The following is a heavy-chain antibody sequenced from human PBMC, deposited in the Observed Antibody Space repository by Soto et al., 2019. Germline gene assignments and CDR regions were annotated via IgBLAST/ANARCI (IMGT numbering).Heavy chain of an antibody. CDR2: LFSSGGT. D-gene: IGHD2-8*01. J-gene: IGHJ4*02. CDR1: GASIRGSQYY. Sequence: SETLSLTCSVSGASIRGSQYYWGWVRQPPGKRLEWIGTLFSSGGTYYNPSLQSRVSISVDATNNQFSLKLKSVTATETSFYYCAKAPQGCWSNFDSWGQGFLVTVS. V-gene: IGHV4-39*01. CDR3: AKAPQGCWSNFDS.